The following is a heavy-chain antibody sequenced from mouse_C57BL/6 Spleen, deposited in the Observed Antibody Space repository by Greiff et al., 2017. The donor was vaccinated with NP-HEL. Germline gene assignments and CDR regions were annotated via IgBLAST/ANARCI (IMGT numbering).Heavy chain of an antibody. D-gene: IGHD1-1*01. J-gene: IGHJ1*03. CDR2: IYPGDGDT. Sequence: VKLQESGAELVKPGASVKISCKASGYAFSSYWMNWVKQRPGKGLEWIGQIYPGDGDTNYNGKFKGKATLTADKSSSTAYMQLSSLTSEDSAVYFCARVPSYYGSSHWYFDVWGTGTTVTVSS. CDR1: GYAFSSYW. CDR3: ARVPSYYGSSHWYFDV. V-gene: IGHV1-80*01.